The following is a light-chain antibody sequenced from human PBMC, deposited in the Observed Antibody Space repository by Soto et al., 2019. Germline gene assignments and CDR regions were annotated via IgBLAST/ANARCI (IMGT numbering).Light chain of an antibody. Sequence: DIHMTQSPATLSVSLGDRVTITCGASQTISSWFAWYQQKPGKAPKLLIYKASTLKTGVPSRFSGSGSGTEFTLTISGLQPDDFATYYCQHYNSYSEAFGEGTKVDI. CDR2: KAS. CDR3: QHYNSYSEA. V-gene: IGKV1-5*03. J-gene: IGKJ1*01. CDR1: QTISSW.